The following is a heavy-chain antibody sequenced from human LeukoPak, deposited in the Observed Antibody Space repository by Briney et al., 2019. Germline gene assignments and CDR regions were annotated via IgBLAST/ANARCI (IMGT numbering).Heavy chain of an antibody. Sequence: SETLSLTCTVSGGSISSYYWSWIRQPPGKGLEWIGYIYYSGSTNYNPSLKSRVTISVDTSKNQFSLKLSSVTAADTAVYYCARTRYYDSSGYLSGAFDIWGQGTMVTVSS. CDR2: IYYSGST. CDR1: GGSISSYY. D-gene: IGHD3-22*01. CDR3: ARTRYYDSSGYLSGAFDI. V-gene: IGHV4-59*08. J-gene: IGHJ3*02.